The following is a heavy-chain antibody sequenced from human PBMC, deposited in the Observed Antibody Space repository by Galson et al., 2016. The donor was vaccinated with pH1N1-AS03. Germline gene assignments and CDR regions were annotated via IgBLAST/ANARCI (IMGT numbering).Heavy chain of an antibody. CDR3: IKEGNRLQSRRSDAFDT. D-gene: IGHD5-18*01. V-gene: IGHV3-64D*06. CDR2: ISDNGINT. Sequence: SLRLSCAASGFTFRTFSIYWVRQAPGKGLEYVSGISDNGINTYYADPVKARFTISRDKSTNTVYLQMSSLRTEDTAVYYCIKEGNRLQSRRSDAFDTWGRGTMVTVSS. J-gene: IGHJ3*02. CDR1: GFTFRTFS.